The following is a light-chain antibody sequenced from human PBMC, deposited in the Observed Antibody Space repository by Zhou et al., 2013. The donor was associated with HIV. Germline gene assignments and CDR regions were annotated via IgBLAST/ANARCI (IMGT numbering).Light chain of an antibody. CDR2: LGS. CDR1: QSLLHSDGYNY. V-gene: IGKV2-28*01. CDR3: MQALQTPVT. J-gene: IGKJ1*01. Sequence: EIVMTQSPLSLPVTPGESASISCRSGQSLLHSDGYNYLDWYLQKPGQSPRLLIYLGSNRASGVPDRFSGSGSGTDFTLKISRVEAGDVGVYYCMQALQTPVTFGQGTKVEIK.